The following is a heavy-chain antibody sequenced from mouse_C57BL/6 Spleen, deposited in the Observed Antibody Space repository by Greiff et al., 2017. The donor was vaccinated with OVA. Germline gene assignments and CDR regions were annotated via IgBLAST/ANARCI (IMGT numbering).Heavy chain of an antibody. D-gene: IGHD1-1*01. Sequence: QVQLQQSGAELVRPGASVTLSCKASGYTFTDYEMHWVKQTPVHGLEWIGAIDPETGGTAYNQKFKGKAILTADKSSSTAYMELRSLTSEDSAVYYWTRYYGSRMGGDAMDYWGQGTSVTVSS. V-gene: IGHV1-15*01. CDR2: IDPETGGT. CDR3: TRYYGSRMGGDAMDY. J-gene: IGHJ4*01. CDR1: GYTFTDYE.